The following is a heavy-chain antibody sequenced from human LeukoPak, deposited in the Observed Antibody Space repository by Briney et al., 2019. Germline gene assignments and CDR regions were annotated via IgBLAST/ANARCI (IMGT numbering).Heavy chain of an antibody. V-gene: IGHV3-33*08. CDR2: IWYDGSNK. CDR3: ARYRSSWRAFDI. J-gene: IGHJ3*02. D-gene: IGHD6-13*01. CDR1: GFTFSAFG. Sequence: PGGSLRLSCAASGFTFSAFGMHWVRQAPGKGLEWVAVIWYDGSNKYYADSVKGRFTISRDNSKNTLYLQMNSLRAEDTAVYYCARYRSSWRAFDIWGQGTMVTVSS.